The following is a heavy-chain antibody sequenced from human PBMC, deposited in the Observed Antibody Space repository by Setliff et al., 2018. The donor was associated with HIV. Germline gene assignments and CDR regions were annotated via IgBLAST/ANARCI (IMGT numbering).Heavy chain of an antibody. CDR2: INHSGST. CDR1: GGSIYSSSYS. V-gene: IGHV4-39*07. Sequence: TSETLSLTCTVSGGSIYSSSYSWTWIRQPPGKGLEWIGEINHSGSTNYNPSLKSRVTISRDTSKNQFSLILTSLTAADTAVYYSARGTCSGGTCSGRYSYFYMDVWGKGTAVTVSS. D-gene: IGHD2-15*01. CDR3: ARGTCSGGTCSGRYSYFYMDV. J-gene: IGHJ6*03.